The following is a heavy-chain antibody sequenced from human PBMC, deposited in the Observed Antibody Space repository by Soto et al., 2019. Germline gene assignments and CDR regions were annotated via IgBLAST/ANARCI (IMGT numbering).Heavy chain of an antibody. J-gene: IGHJ6*02. V-gene: IGHV1-46*01. CDR2: INPSGGST. D-gene: IGHD3-10*01. CDR1: GYTFTSYY. CDR3: AGGYYYGSGSYASPRMDV. Sequence: ASVKVSCKXSGYTFTSYYMHWVRQAPGQGLEWMGIINPSGGSTSYAQKFQGRVTMTRDTSTSTVYMELSSLRSEDTAVYYCAGGYYYGSGSYASPRMDVWGQGTTVTVSS.